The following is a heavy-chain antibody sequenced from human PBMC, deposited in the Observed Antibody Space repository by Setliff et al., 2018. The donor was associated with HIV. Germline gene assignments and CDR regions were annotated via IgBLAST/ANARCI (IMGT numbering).Heavy chain of an antibody. CDR2: IRYDSSNK. V-gene: IGHV3-30*02. CDR1: GFTFNDYG. D-gene: IGHD6-19*01. Sequence: PGGSLRLSCVASGFTFNDYGMHWVRQAPGKGLEWVTFIRYDSSNKYYADSVKGRFTISRDNSKNMVFLQMNSLRPEDTALYYCAKGASGWFPDYWGQGTLVTVSS. J-gene: IGHJ4*02. CDR3: AKGASGWFPDY.